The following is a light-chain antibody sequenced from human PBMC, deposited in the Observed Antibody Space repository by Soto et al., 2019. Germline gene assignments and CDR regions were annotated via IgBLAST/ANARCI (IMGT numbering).Light chain of an antibody. Sequence: QSVLTEPASVSGSPGQSITISCTGTSSDIGNYNLVSWYQQHPDRAPKLMIYEGSKRPSGVSDRSSGSKTGNTASLTISGLQAEDEADYHCCSYAGGFYVFGTGTKVTVL. CDR2: EGS. J-gene: IGLJ1*01. V-gene: IGLV2-23*01. CDR3: CSYAGGFYV. CDR1: SSDIGNYNL.